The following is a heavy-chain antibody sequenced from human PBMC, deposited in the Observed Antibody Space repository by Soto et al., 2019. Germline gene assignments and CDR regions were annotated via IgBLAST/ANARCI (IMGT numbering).Heavy chain of an antibody. CDR3: AHRGSTGTTTYFDS. CDR1: GFSFITTRMG. Sequence: QITLKEAGPTLVKPTETITLTCTFSGFSFITTRMGVGWTRQPPGKALQWLAIIYWDGESRYNPLVRRRLTLTEDTSKNQVVLTMTNMDPKDTATYYCAHRGSTGTTTYFDSWGQGIPVTVAS. V-gene: IGHV2-5*02. CDR2: IYWDGES. J-gene: IGHJ4*02. D-gene: IGHD1-1*01.